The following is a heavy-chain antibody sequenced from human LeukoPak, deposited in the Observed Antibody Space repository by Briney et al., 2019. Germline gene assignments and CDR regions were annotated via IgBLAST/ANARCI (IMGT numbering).Heavy chain of an antibody. CDR3: AKAKITQSDRDPFDY. CDR1: GFTFSSYA. J-gene: IGHJ4*02. V-gene: IGHV3-23*01. CDR2: ISGSGGST. D-gene: IGHD1-20*01. Sequence: PGGSLRLSCAASGFTFSSYAMSWVRQAPGKGLEWVSAISGSGGSTYYADSVKGRFTISRDNSKNTLYLQMNSLGAEDTAVYYCAKAKITQSDRDPFDYWGQGTLVTVSS.